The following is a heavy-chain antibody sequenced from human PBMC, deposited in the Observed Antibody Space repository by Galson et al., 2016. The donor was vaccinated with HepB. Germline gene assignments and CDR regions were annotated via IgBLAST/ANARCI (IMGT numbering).Heavy chain of an antibody. CDR1: GYNFINYG. J-gene: IGHJ4*02. CDR2: SGSYRGDT. Sequence: SVKVSCKASGYNFINYGISWVRQAPGQGLEWMGWSGSYRGDTNHAQSLQGRVTMTTDTSTSTAYMELRSLRSDDTALYYCARGRGLNSFFDYWGQGTLVTVSS. D-gene: IGHD2/OR15-2a*01. CDR3: ARGRGLNSFFDY. V-gene: IGHV1-18*01.